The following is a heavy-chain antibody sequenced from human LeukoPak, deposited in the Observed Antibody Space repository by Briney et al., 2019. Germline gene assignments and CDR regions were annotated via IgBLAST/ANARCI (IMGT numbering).Heavy chain of an antibody. CDR2: ISRNGGNT. CDR1: GFTFSDYS. CDR3: ARVGDSDAFDI. V-gene: IGHV3-64*02. Sequence: GGSLRLSCAASGFTFSDYSMHWVRRAPGKGLEYVSAISRNGGNTYYADSVKGRFTISRDNSKNTLYLQMGSLRTEDMAVFYCARVGDSDAFDIWGQGTMVTVSS. J-gene: IGHJ3*02.